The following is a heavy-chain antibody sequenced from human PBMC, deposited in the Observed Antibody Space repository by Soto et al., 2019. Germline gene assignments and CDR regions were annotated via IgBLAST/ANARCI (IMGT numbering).Heavy chain of an antibody. Sequence: GGSLRLSCAASGFTFSSYGMHWVRQAPGKGLEWVAVIWYDGSNKFYADSVKGRFTISRDNSKNSLYLQMNSLRAEDTAVYYCARVLYDSSGYYYGVLAYWGQGTLVTVSS. J-gene: IGHJ4*02. D-gene: IGHD3-22*01. V-gene: IGHV3-33*01. CDR2: IWYDGSNK. CDR3: ARVLYDSSGYYYGVLAY. CDR1: GFTFSSYG.